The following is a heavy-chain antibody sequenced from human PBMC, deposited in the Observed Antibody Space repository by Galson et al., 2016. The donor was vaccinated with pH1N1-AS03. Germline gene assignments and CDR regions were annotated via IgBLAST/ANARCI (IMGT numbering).Heavy chain of an antibody. CDR2: VGGVDGSL. D-gene: IGHD3-3*01. J-gene: IGHJ5*02. V-gene: IGHV3-23*01. CDR3: ARGSGSPHWFDP. CDR1: GFTFSIYA. Sequence: SLRLSCAASGFTFSIYAMHWVRQAPGKGLEWVSGVGGVDGSLWYAESVKGRFTVSSGNSKGTRDPQMNSLRADDTAVYYCARGSGSPHWFDPWGQGTLVTVSS.